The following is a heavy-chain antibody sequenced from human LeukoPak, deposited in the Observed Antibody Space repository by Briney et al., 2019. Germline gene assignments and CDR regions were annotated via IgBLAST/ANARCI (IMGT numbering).Heavy chain of an antibody. CDR1: GFTFNSYS. D-gene: IGHD3-3*01. Sequence: GGSLRLSCAASGFTFNSYSMLWDRQAPGKGLEWVSSISTDSSHIFYVDSVKGRFTISRDNSKNTLYLQMNSLRAEDTAVYYCAKQYYDFWSGYYPFDYWGQGTLVTVSS. V-gene: IGHV3-21*01. J-gene: IGHJ4*02. CDR3: AKQYYDFWSGYYPFDY. CDR2: ISTDSSHI.